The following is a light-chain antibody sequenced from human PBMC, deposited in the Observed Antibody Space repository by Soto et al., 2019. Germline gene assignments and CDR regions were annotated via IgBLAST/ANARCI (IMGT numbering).Light chain of an antibody. J-gene: IGLJ1*01. CDR3: TSSTSDSRYV. CDR2: KVS. V-gene: IGLV2-14*01. Sequence: QSALTQPASVSGSPRQSITISCTGTSSDVGGNKYVSWYQQYPGKVPKLLINKVSNRPSGVSNRFSGSKSGNTASLTISGLLAEDEADYFCTSSTSDSRYVFGTGTKVTVL. CDR1: SSDVGGNKY.